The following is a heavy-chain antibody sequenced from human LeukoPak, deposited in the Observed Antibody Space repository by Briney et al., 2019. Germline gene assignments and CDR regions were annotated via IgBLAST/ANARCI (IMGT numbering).Heavy chain of an antibody. CDR1: GFTFSSYA. V-gene: IGHV3-21*01. J-gene: IGHJ4*02. Sequence: GGSLRLSCAASGFTFSSYAMSWVRQAPGKGLEWVSSISSSGSYVYYPDSLKGRFTISRDSAKNSLFLQMNSLRAEDTAVYYCARTSSLTPTPSFDYWGQGTLVTVSS. CDR2: ISSSGSYV. D-gene: IGHD2-15*01. CDR3: ARTSSLTPTPSFDY.